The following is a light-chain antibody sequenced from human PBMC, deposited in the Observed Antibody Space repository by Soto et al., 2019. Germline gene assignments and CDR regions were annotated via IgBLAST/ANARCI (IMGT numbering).Light chain of an antibody. CDR1: SSNIGAGYD. CDR2: GNS. Sequence: QSVLTQPPSVSGAPGQRVTISCTGSSSNIGAGYDVHWYQQPPGTAPKLLIYGNSNRPSGVPDRFSGSKSGTSASLAITGLQAEDEADYYCQSYDSSLSGYYVFGTGTKLTVL. V-gene: IGLV1-40*01. J-gene: IGLJ1*01. CDR3: QSYDSSLSGYYV.